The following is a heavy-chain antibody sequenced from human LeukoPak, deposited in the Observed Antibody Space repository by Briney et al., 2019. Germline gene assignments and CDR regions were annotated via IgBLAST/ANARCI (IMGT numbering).Heavy chain of an antibody. Sequence: ASVKVSCKTSGYSFSNYGISWVRQAPGQGLEWMGRIGRVTSNSGDVTYAPKFQYRVTMTTDTSTTTAYMELRSLRFDDTAVYFCARYNSLFRGVTTSDYWGQGTLVTVSS. V-gene: IGHV1-18*01. D-gene: IGHD3-10*01. CDR3: ARYNSLFRGVTTSDY. CDR2: IGRVTSNSGDV. CDR1: GYSFSNYG. J-gene: IGHJ4*02.